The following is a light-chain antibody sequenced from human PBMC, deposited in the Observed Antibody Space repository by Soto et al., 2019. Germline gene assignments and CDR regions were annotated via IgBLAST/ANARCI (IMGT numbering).Light chain of an antibody. J-gene: IGLJ1*01. CDR2: DTT. Sequence: QAVMTQEPSLTLSPGRTVTLTCGSSTGAVTNGHYPYWFQQKPGQAPRTLIYDTTNRHSWTPARFSGSLLGGKAALTLSGAQPEDEAEYYCLLSYNGPYVFGTGTKVTVL. CDR1: TGAVTNGHY. V-gene: IGLV7-46*01. CDR3: LLSYNGPYV.